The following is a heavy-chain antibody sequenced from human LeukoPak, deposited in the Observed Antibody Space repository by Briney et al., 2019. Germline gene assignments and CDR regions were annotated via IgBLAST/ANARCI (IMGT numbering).Heavy chain of an antibody. D-gene: IGHD3-3*01. CDR2: INHSGST. CDR1: GGSFSGYY. Sequence: SETLSLTCAVSGGSFSGYYWSWIRQPPGKGLEWIGEINHSGSTNYNPSLKSRVTISVDTSKNQFSLKLSSVTAADTAVYYCARAFTIFGAGGFDVWGQGTFVTVSS. V-gene: IGHV4-34*01. CDR3: ARAFTIFGAGGFDV. J-gene: IGHJ3*01.